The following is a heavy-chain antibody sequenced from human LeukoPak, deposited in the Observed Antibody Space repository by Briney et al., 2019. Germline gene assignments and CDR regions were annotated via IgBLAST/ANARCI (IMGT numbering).Heavy chain of an antibody. Sequence: SETLSLTCAVYGGSFSGYYWSWIRQPPGKGLEWIGEINHSGSTNYNPSLKSRVTISVDTSKNQFSLKLSSVTAAATAVSYSSITYYDLWSAYPSAYSGQGTPVTVSS. CDR3: SITYYDLWSAYPSAY. CDR1: GGSFSGYY. CDR2: INHSGST. J-gene: IGHJ4*02. D-gene: IGHD3-3*01. V-gene: IGHV4-34*01.